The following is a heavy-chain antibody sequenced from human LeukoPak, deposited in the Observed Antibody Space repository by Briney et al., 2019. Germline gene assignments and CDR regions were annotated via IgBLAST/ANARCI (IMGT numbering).Heavy chain of an antibody. Sequence: GGSLRLSCAGSGFTFSDYTMHWVRQAPGEGLEYVSAITGNARSKYHADSVRGRFAISRDNSKDTLYLQMGSLRPEDTAVYHCARGPSSSFYMDVWGKGTTVTISS. CDR2: ITGNARSK. J-gene: IGHJ6*03. CDR1: GFTFSDYT. V-gene: IGHV3-64*02. CDR3: ARGPSSSFYMDV.